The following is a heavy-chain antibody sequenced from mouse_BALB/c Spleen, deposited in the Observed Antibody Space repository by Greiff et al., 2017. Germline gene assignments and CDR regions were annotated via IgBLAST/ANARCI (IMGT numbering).Heavy chain of an antibody. CDR3: ASNYGNSYGYAMDY. CDR1: GYTFTDYA. J-gene: IGHJ4*01. CDR2: IITYIGNT. D-gene: IGHD2-1*01. Sequence: LVESGPELVRPGVSVKISCKASGYTFTDYAMHWVKQSHAKSLEWMGVIITYIGNTNYNQKFKGKATMTVDKSTNTAYMKLASLTSEDSAIYYCASNYGNSYGYAMDYWGQGTSVTVSS. V-gene: IGHV1-67*01.